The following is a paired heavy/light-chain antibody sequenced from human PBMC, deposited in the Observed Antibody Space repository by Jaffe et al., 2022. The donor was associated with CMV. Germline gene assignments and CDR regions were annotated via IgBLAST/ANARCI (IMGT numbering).Light chain of an antibody. CDR3: QQYGDSVWT. CDR2: GAS. CDR1: ERVSSSY. J-gene: IGKJ1*01. V-gene: IGKV3-20*01. Sequence: EIVLTQFPGTLSMSPGERATLFCRASERVSSSYFAWYQQKPDQAPRLLIYGASSRATGIPDRFSGSGSGTAFTLTISRLEPEDFAVYYCQQYGDSVWTFGQGTKVEI.
Heavy chain of an antibody. CDR2: IYSNGIT. CDR1: GFTVSTKY. D-gene: IGHD3-10*01. CDR3: ASVSGSGNYYNGCMDV. J-gene: IGHJ6*03. V-gene: IGHV3-66*01. Sequence: EVQLVESGGTLVRPGGSLRLSCAASGFTVSTKYMSWVRQAPGKGLEWVSVIYSNGITHYADSVKGRFIISRDSSKNTLDLQMDSLRVEDTAVYYCASVSGSGNYYNGCMDVWGKGTTVTVSS.